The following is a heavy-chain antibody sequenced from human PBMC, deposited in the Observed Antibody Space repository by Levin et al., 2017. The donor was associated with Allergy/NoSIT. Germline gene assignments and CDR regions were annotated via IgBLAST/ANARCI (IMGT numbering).Heavy chain of an antibody. CDR2: INDSCGST. Sequence: AGGSLRLSCAASGFTFSTYGMNWVRQAPGQGLEWVSGINDSCGSTYYADSVKGRFTISRDNSKNTLYLQMNSLRVEDTAVYYCAKRSLYQLPAPYCDHWGQGSLVTVSS. V-gene: IGHV3-23*01. CDR3: AKRSLYQLPAPYCDH. J-gene: IGHJ4*02. D-gene: IGHD2-2*01. CDR1: GFTFSTYG.